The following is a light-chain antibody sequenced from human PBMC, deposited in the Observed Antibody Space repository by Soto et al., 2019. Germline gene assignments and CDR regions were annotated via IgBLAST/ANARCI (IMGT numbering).Light chain of an antibody. CDR3: QQSYSTPPT. CDR2: GAS. CDR1: QSVRGN. Sequence: EIVMTQSPATLSVSPGERATLSCRASQSVRGNLAWYQQKPGQAPRLLIYGASTRATGIPPRISGSGSGTDFTLTISSLQPEDFATYYCQQSYSTPPTFGQGTKVDIK. V-gene: IGKV3D-15*01. J-gene: IGKJ1*01.